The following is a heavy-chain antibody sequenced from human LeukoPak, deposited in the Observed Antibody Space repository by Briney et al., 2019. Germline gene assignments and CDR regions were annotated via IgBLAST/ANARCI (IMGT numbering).Heavy chain of an antibody. J-gene: IGHJ3*02. CDR1: GGSISSSSYY. V-gene: IGHV4-39*01. Sequence: SETLSLTCTVSGGSISSSSYYWGWIRQPPGKGLEWIGSIYYSGSTYYNPSLKSRVTISVDTSKNQFSLKLSSVTAADTAVYYCARRKSPYSSSWYFAFDIWGQGTMVTVSS. CDR2: IYYSGST. CDR3: ARRKSPYSSSWYFAFDI. D-gene: IGHD6-13*01.